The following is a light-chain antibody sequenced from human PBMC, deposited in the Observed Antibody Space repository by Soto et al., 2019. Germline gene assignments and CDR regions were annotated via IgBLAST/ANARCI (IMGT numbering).Light chain of an antibody. J-gene: IGKJ1*01. Sequence: VMTQSPATLSVSPGERATLSCRASQSVSSNLAWYQQKPGQAPRLLIYDVSNRATGIPARFSGSGSGTDFTLTISSLEPEDFAVYYCQQRSNWPLTFGQGTKVDIK. CDR3: QQRSNWPLT. CDR2: DVS. V-gene: IGKV3-11*01. CDR1: QSVSSN.